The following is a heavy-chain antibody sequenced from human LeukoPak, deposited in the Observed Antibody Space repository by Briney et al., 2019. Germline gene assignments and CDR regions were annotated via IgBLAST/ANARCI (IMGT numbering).Heavy chain of an antibody. Sequence: GESLKISCKGSGYSFTKYWIGWVRQMPGKGLEWKGIIYPGDSDIRYSPSFQGQVTISADKSINTAYLQWSSLKASDTAMYYCAKQAGYSTGYYYIDHWGQGALVTVSS. V-gene: IGHV5-51*01. CDR2: IYPGDSDI. CDR3: AKQAGYSTGYYYIDH. J-gene: IGHJ4*02. D-gene: IGHD6-19*01. CDR1: GYSFTKYW.